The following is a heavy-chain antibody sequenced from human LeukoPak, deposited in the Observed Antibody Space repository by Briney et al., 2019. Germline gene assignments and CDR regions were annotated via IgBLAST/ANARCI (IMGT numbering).Heavy chain of an antibody. Sequence: KPSETLSLTCTVSGGSISSYYWSWIRQPPGKGLEWIGYIYYSGSTNYNPSLKSRVTISVDTSKNQFSLELSSVTAADTAVYYCAGDYGDYEGRAFDIWGQGTMVTVSS. CDR3: AGDYGDYEGRAFDI. CDR2: IYYSGST. J-gene: IGHJ3*02. V-gene: IGHV4-59*08. D-gene: IGHD4-17*01. CDR1: GGSISSYY.